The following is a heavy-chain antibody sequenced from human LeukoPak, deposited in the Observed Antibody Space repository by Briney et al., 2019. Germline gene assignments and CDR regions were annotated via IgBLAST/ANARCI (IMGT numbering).Heavy chain of an antibody. V-gene: IGHV1-8*02. D-gene: IGHD3-9*01. J-gene: IGHJ5*02. Sequence: ASVKVSCKASGYTFTGYYMHWVRQAPGQGLEWMGWMNPNSGNTGYAQKFQGRVTMTRNTSISTAYMELSSLRSEDTAVYYCARTDIYDILTGYFPHPFDPWGQGTLVTVSS. CDR3: ARTDIYDILTGYFPHPFDP. CDR1: GYTFTGYY. CDR2: MNPNSGNT.